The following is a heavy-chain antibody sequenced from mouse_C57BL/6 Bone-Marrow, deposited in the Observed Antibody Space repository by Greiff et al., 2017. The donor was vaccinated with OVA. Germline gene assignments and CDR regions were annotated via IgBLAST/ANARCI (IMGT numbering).Heavy chain of an antibody. CDR2: IYPGSGNT. Sequence: QVQLKESGPELVKPGASVKISCKASGYSFTSYYIHWVKQRPGQGLEWIGWIYPGSGNTKYNEKFKGKATLTADTSSSTAYMQLSSLTSEDSAVYYFAHYGSSYWFAYWGQGTLVTVSA. D-gene: IGHD1-1*01. CDR3: AHYGSSYWFAY. J-gene: IGHJ3*01. CDR1: GYSFTSYY. V-gene: IGHV1-66*01.